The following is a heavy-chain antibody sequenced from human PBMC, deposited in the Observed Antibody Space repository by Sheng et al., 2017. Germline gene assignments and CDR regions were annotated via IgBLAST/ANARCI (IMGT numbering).Heavy chain of an antibody. CDR2: IIPIFGTA. Sequence: QVQLVQSGAEVKKPGSSVKVSCKASGGTFSSYAISWVRQAPGQGLEWMGGIIPIFGTANYAQKFQGRVTITTDESTSTAYMELSSLRSEDTAVYYCATPGIRRYDILTGYALDYWGQGTLVTVSS. CDR3: ATPGIRRYDILTGYALDY. V-gene: IGHV1-69*05. CDR1: GGTFSSYA. J-gene: IGHJ4*02. D-gene: IGHD3-9*01.